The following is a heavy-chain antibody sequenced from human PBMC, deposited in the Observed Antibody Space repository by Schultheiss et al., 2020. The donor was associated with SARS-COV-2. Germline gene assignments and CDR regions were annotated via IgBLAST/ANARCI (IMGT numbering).Heavy chain of an antibody. D-gene: IGHD6-13*01. CDR2: IYYNGGT. J-gene: IGHJ5*02. CDR3: ARAFMTDVAAAGTGALGTLVSWFDP. CDR1: GYSISDGYY. Sequence: SETLSLTCAVSGYSISDGYYWGWIRQPPGKGLEWIGGIYYNGGTHHNPSLKSRVTISMDTSKNQFSLKLNSVTAADTAVYYCARAFMTDVAAAGTGALGTLVSWFDPWGQGTLVTVSS. V-gene: IGHV4-38-2*01.